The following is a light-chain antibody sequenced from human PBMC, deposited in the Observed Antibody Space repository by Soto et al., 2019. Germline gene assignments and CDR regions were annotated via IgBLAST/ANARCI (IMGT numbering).Light chain of an antibody. CDR3: AAWDDSLNGVV. CDR1: TSNIGRND. CDR2: SIN. V-gene: IGLV1-44*01. Sequence: QSVLTQPPSASGTPGQRVSISCSGSTSNIGRNDVNWYQQLPGTAPKLLIYSINQRPSGVPDRFSGSKSGTSASLAISGLQSDDEADYYCAAWDDSLNGVVFGGGTKLTVL. J-gene: IGLJ2*01.